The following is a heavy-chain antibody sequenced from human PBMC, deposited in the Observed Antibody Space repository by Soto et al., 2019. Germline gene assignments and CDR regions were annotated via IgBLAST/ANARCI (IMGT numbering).Heavy chain of an antibody. CDR1: GFTFSSYG. D-gene: IGHD1-26*01. V-gene: IGHV3-33*01. J-gene: IGHJ6*02. Sequence: QVQLVESGGGVVQPGRSLRLSCAASGFTFSSYGMHWVRQAPGKGLEWVAVIWYDGSNKYYADSVKGRFTISRDNSKNTLYLQMNSLRDEDTAVYYCARDRQWELPQANYGMDVWGQGTTVTVSS. CDR3: ARDRQWELPQANYGMDV. CDR2: IWYDGSNK.